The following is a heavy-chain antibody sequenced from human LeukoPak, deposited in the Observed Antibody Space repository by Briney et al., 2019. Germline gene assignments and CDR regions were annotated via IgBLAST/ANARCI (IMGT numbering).Heavy chain of an antibody. Sequence: PGGSLRLSCAASGFTFSSYAMSWVRQAPGKGLEWVSAISGSGGSTYYADSVKGRFTISRDNAQNLLYLQMNSLRAEDTAIYYCARDLNTGMDVWGRGTTVTVSS. J-gene: IGHJ6*02. CDR2: ISGSGGST. CDR3: ARDLNTGMDV. CDR1: GFTFSSYA. V-gene: IGHV3-23*01.